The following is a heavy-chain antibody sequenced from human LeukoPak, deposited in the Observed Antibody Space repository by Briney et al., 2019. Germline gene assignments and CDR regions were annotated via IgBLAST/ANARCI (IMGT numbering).Heavy chain of an antibody. J-gene: IGHJ4*02. CDR1: GYSISSGYY. D-gene: IGHD3-10*01. Sequence: SETLSLTCAVSGYSISSGYYWGWIRPPPGKGLEWIGSIYHSGSTYYNPSLKSRVTISVDTSKNQFSLKLSSVTAADTAVYYCARHNGSGSYYTCSDYWGQGTLVTVSS. CDR3: ARHNGSGSYYTCSDY. V-gene: IGHV4-38-2*01. CDR2: IYHSGST.